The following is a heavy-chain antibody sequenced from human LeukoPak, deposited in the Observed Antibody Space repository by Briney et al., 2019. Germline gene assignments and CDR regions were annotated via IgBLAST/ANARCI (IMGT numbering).Heavy chain of an antibody. CDR2: ISSDGRVE. D-gene: IGHD3-9*01. V-gene: IGHV3-48*03. J-gene: IGHJ4*02. CDR1: GFSFSSYE. CDR3: ARDTLNGPFVISLDY. Sequence: GGSLRLSCAASGFSFSSYEMNWVRQAPGKGLEWVSHISSDGRVETYVDSVRGRFTMSRDNAKNFLFLQMGGLRAEDTAVYYCARDTLNGPFVISLDYWGQGALVTASS.